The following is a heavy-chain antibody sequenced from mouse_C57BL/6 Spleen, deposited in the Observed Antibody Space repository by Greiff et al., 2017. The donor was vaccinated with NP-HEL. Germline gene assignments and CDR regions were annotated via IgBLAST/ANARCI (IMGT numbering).Heavy chain of an antibody. CDR2: INPNNGGT. Sequence: VQLQQSGPELVKPGASVKISCKASGYTFTDYYMNWVKQSHGKSLEWIGDINPNNGGTSYNQKFKGKATLTVDKSSSTAYMELRSLTSEDSAVYYCARDYYGSRRHYFDYWGQGTTLTVSS. CDR3: ARDYYGSRRHYFDY. CDR1: GYTFTDYY. J-gene: IGHJ2*01. V-gene: IGHV1-26*01. D-gene: IGHD1-1*01.